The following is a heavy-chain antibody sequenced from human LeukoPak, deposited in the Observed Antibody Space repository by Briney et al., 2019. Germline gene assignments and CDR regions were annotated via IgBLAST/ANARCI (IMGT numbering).Heavy chain of an antibody. Sequence: SETLSLTCTVSGGSISSSSYYWGWIRQPPGKGLEWIGSIYYSGSTYYNPSLRSRVTISVDTSRNQFSLKLSSVTAADTAVYYCARDGPRSRDNWFDPWGQGTLVTVSS. V-gene: IGHV4-39*07. J-gene: IGHJ5*02. CDR1: GGSISSSSYY. CDR3: ARDGPRSRDNWFDP. CDR2: IYYSGST. D-gene: IGHD4-17*01.